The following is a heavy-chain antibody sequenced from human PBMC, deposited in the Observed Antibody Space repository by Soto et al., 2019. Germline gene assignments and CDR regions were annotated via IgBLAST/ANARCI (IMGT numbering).Heavy chain of an antibody. CDR2: IYHNGTT. CDR1: GGSIISSHW. Sequence: SETLSLTCAVSGGSIISSHWWTWVRQSPGKGLEWVGEIYHNGTTNYNPSFKSRLTISVDTSRNQFSLNLNPVTASDTATYFCARGPQYWGPGKLVTVS. CDR3: ARGPQY. J-gene: IGHJ4*02. V-gene: IGHV4-4*02.